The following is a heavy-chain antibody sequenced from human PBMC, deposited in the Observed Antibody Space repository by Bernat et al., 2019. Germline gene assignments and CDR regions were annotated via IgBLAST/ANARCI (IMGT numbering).Heavy chain of an antibody. CDR3: ARLNYYDFWIEY. V-gene: IGHV4-4*02. CDR2: IYYSGST. CDR1: GGSISSSNW. J-gene: IGHJ4*02. Sequence: QVQLQESGPGLVKPSGTLSLTCAVSGGSISSSNWWSWVRQPPGKGLEWIGYIYYSGSTNYNPSLKSRVTISVDTSKNQFSLKLSSVTAADTAVYYCARLNYYDFWIEYWGQGTLVTVSS. D-gene: IGHD3-3*01.